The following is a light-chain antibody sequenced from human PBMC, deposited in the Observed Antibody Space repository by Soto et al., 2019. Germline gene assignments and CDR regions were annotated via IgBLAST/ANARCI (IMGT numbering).Light chain of an antibody. CDR1: SSDVGGYNY. CDR3: CSFTNSYTWV. J-gene: IGLJ3*02. CDR2: EVS. V-gene: IGLV2-14*01. Sequence: QSALTQPASVSGSPGLSITISCTGTSSDVGGYNYVSWFQHHPGKVPKLMIYEVSHRPSGVSDRFSGSKSGTTASLTISGLQAEDEADYYCCSFTNSYTWVFGGGTQLTVL.